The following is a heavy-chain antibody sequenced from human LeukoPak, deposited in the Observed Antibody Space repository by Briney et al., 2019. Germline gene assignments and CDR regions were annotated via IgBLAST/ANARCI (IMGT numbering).Heavy chain of an antibody. D-gene: IGHD4-17*01. V-gene: IGHV3-11*04. CDR3: ARERGRYDYGDYLFDY. J-gene: IGHJ4*02. CDR2: ISSSGSTI. CDR1: GFTFSDYY. Sequence: GGSLRLSCAASGFTFSDYYMSWIRQAPGKGLEWVSYISSSGSTIYYADSVKGRFTISRDNAKISLYLQMNSLRAEDTAVYYCARERGRYDYGDYLFDYWGQGTLVTVSS.